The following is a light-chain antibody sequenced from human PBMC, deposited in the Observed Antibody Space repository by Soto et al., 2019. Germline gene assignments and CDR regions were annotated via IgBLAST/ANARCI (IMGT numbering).Light chain of an antibody. CDR1: SSDVGGYNY. CDR3: RSYTSSSTLV. Sequence: QSALTQPASVSGSPGQSITISCTGTSSDVGGYNYVSWYQQHPGKAPKLMIYEVSNRPSGVSNRFSGSKSGNTASLTIAGLPADDEDDYYCRSYTSSSTLVFGAGTKLTVL. CDR2: EVS. J-gene: IGLJ1*01. V-gene: IGLV2-14*01.